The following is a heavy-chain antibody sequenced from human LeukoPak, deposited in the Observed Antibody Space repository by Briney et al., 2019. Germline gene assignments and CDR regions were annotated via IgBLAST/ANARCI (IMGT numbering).Heavy chain of an antibody. CDR2: ISYDGSNK. J-gene: IGHJ4*02. D-gene: IGHD3-22*01. Sequence: GGSLRLSCAASGFTFGSYGMHWVRQAPGKGLEWVAVISYDGSNKYYADSVKGRFTISRDNSKNTLYLQMNSLRAEDTAVYYCAKDTAYAYYYDSSGYYLPGYWGQGTLVTVSS. V-gene: IGHV3-30*18. CDR1: GFTFGSYG. CDR3: AKDTAYAYYYDSSGYYLPGY.